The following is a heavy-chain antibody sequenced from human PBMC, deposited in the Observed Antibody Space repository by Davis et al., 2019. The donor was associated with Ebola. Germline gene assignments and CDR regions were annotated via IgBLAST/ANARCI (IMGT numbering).Heavy chain of an antibody. Sequence: GESLKISCAASGFTFSSYSMNWVRQAPGKGLEWVSAISGSGGSTYYADSVKGRFTISRDNAKNSLYLQMNSLRAEDTAVYYCTRHEAEDIVVVSWQIFDYWGQGTLVTVSS. CDR1: GFTFSSYS. J-gene: IGHJ4*02. CDR3: TRHEAEDIVVVSWQIFDY. CDR2: ISGSGGST. V-gene: IGHV3-21*01. D-gene: IGHD2-2*01.